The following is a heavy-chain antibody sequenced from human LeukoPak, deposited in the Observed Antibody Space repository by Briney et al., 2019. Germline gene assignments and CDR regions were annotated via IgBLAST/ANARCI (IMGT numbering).Heavy chain of an antibody. CDR2: ISAHNGNT. D-gene: IGHD2-21*02. V-gene: IGHV1-18*01. CDR1: GYTFTSYG. Sequence: GASVKVSCKASGYTFTSYGFSWVRQAPGQGLEWMGWISAHNGNTNYAQNVQGRVTMTTDTSTSTAYMDLRNLGSDDTAVYYCARSGGDSPYYFLYWGQGTLVTVSS. J-gene: IGHJ4*02. CDR3: ARSGGDSPYYFLY.